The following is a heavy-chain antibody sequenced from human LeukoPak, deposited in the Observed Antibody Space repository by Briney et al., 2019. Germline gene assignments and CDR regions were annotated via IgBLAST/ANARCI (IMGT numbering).Heavy chain of an antibody. CDR3: ARVVKGSGWGYYFGY. Sequence: ASVKVSCKASGYTFTSYYMHWVGQAPGQGLEWMGIINPSGGSTSYAQKFQGRVTMTRDTSTSTVYMELSSLRSEDTAVYYCARVVKGSGWGYYFGYWGQGTLVTVSS. J-gene: IGHJ4*02. CDR1: GYTFTSYY. V-gene: IGHV1-46*01. D-gene: IGHD6-19*01. CDR2: INPSGGST.